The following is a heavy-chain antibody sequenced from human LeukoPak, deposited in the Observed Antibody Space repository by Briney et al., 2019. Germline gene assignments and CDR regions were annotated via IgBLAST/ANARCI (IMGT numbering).Heavy chain of an antibody. CDR2: INHSGST. J-gene: IGHJ4*02. D-gene: IGHD6-19*01. V-gene: IGHV4-34*01. CDR3: ARGRSSGWYYGLYFDY. Sequence: SETLSLTCAVYGGSFSGFYWSWIRQPPGKGLEGIGEINHSGSTNYNPSLKSRVTISVDTSKNQFSLKLSSVNAAATAVYYGARGRSSGWYYGLYFDYWGQGTLVTVSS. CDR1: GGSFSGFY.